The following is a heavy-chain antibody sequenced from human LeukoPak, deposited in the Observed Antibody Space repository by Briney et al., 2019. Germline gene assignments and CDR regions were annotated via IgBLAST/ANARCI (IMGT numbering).Heavy chain of an antibody. D-gene: IGHD3-10*01. Sequence: GGSLRLSCAVSGITISNYGMSWVRQAPGKGLEWVAGICCSGGSTNYADSVKGRFTISRDNPKHTLFLQMNNMTAEDTAVYSCAKRDVVIRVIIVGFHKESYYFDSWGQGAMVTVSS. V-gene: IGHV3-23*01. CDR1: GITISNYG. CDR2: ICCSGGST. J-gene: IGHJ4*02. CDR3: AKRDVVIRVIIVGFHKESYYFDS.